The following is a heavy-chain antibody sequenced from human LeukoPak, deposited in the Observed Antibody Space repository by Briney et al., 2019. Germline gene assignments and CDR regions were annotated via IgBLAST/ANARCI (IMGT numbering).Heavy chain of an antibody. CDR2: ISSSSSYI. Sequence: GGSLRLSCAASGFTFSSYSMNWVRQAPGKGLEWVSSISSSSSYIYYADSVKGRFTISRDNSKNTLYLQMNSLRAEDTAVYYCAKDLEEQWLVLDYWGQGTLVTVSS. V-gene: IGHV3-21*01. CDR1: GFTFSSYS. CDR3: AKDLEEQWLVLDY. D-gene: IGHD6-19*01. J-gene: IGHJ4*02.